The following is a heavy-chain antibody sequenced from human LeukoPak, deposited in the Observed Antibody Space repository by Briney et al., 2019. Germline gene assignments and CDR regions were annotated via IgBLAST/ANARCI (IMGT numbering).Heavy chain of an antibody. CDR3: ARSHYDSSGSPIFGLGVDY. CDR1: GVSISNNGYS. D-gene: IGHD3-22*01. CDR2: IHHSGST. J-gene: IGHJ4*02. V-gene: IGHV4-30-2*01. Sequence: SETLSLTCAVSGVSISNNGYSWNWIRQPPGKGLEWIGYIHHSGSTYYNPSLKSRVTISVDRSKNQFSLKLNSVTAADTAVYYCARSHYDSSGSPIFGLGVDYWGQGTLVTVSS.